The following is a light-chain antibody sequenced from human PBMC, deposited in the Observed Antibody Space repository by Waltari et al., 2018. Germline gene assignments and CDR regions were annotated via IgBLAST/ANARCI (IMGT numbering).Light chain of an antibody. CDR1: QGLLHSEGHIL. J-gene: IGKJ5*01. CDR3: MQGLQTPT. Sequence: DIVLTQSPLSLPVTPGEPASISCRSRQGLLHSEGHILLDWYLQKPGPSPQLLIYLGSHRASGVPDRFSGSGSGTDFTLEISRVEAEDVGVYFCMQGLQTPTFGQGTRL. V-gene: IGKV2-28*01. CDR2: LGS.